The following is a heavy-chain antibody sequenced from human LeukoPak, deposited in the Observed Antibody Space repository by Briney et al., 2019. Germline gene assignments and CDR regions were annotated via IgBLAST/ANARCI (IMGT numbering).Heavy chain of an antibody. D-gene: IGHD3/OR15-3a*01. CDR2: ISGSGGST. J-gene: IGHJ4*02. V-gene: IGHV3-23*01. CDR1: GITLSNYG. CDR3: AKRGVVIRVFLVGFHKEAFYFES. Sequence: GGSLRLSCAVSGITLSNYGMSWVRQAPGKGLEWVAGISGSGGSTINADSVKGRFTISRDNPKNTLYLQMNSLRAEDTAFYFCAKRGVVIRVFLVGFHKEAFYFESWGQGALVTVSS.